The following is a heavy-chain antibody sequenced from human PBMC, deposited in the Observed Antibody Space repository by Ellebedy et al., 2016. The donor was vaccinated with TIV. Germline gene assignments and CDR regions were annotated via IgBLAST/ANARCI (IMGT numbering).Heavy chain of an antibody. CDR1: GFTFSNYW. CDR3: AREVGGGGAY. J-gene: IGHJ4*02. D-gene: IGHD2-21*01. CDR2: IKQDGSGK. Sequence: GGSLRLXXAASGFTFSNYWMNWVRQAPGKGLEWVANIKQDGSGKYYVDSVKGRFTISRDNAKNSLYLQMNSLRAEDTAVYYCAREVGGGGAYWGQGTLVTVSS. V-gene: IGHV3-7*01.